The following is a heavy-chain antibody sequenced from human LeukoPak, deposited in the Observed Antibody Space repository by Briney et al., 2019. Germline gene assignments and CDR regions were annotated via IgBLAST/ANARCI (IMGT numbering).Heavy chain of an antibody. CDR3: ARDQCSGPNCQVALDY. CDR2: VKSDGRSA. J-gene: IGHJ4*02. V-gene: IGHV3-74*01. CDR1: GFTFSSFW. D-gene: IGHD2-2*01. Sequence: GGSLRLSCAASGFTFSSFWMHWVRQAPGKGLVWVSRVKSDGRSATYADSVKGRFTISRDNAKNTLYLQMNSLRAEDTAVYYCARDQCSGPNCQVALDYWAREPWSPSPQ.